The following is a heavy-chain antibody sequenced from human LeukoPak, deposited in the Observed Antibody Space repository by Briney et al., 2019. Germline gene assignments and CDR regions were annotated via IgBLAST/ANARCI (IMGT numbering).Heavy chain of an antibody. J-gene: IGHJ4*02. CDR3: ARGPYYYDSSGYPDY. CDR1: GYTFTSYY. D-gene: IGHD3-22*01. V-gene: IGHV1-46*01. CDR2: INPSGGST. Sequence: ASVKVSCKASGYTFTSYYMHWVRQAPGQGLEWMGIINPSGGSTSYAQKLQGRVTMTTDTSTSTAYMELRSLRSDDTAVYYCARGPYYYDSSGYPDYWGQGTLVTVSS.